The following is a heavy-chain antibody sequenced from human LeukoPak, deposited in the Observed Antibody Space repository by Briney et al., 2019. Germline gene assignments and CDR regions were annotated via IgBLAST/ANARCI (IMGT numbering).Heavy chain of an antibody. CDR3: ARGEAFAFDM. V-gene: IGHV3-23*01. Sequence: PGGSLRLSCAAPGFTFSNYAMGCVRQAPGKGLEWVSSINGRDGRTYYADSVRGRFSISSDNSKNTLFLQMNSLRAEDTAVYYCARGEAFAFDMWGQGTVVTVSS. J-gene: IGHJ3*02. CDR1: GFTFSNYA. CDR2: INGRDGRT.